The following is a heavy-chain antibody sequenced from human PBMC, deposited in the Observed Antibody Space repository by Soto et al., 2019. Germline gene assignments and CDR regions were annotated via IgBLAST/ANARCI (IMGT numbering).Heavy chain of an antibody. CDR1: GFTFSTYT. D-gene: IGHD2-8*02. J-gene: IGHJ4*02. V-gene: IGHV3-23*01. CDR2: ISGSGVGT. CDR3: AKDTGDFDF. Sequence: PGGSLRLSCAASGFTFSTYTMAWVRQAPGKGLEWVSGISGSGVGTYYADSVKGRFTISRDNSKNTLHLQMNGLRADDTAVYYCAKDTGDFDFWGQGTLVTVSS.